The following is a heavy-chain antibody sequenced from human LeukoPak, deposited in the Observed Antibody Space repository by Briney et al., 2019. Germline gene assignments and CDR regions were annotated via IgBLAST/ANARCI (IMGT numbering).Heavy chain of an antibody. CDR1: GGSVSSYY. CDR3: ARALWTYGSGSYYYYYYMDV. J-gene: IGHJ6*03. V-gene: IGHV4-59*02. Sequence: SETLSLTCSVSGGSVSSYYWSWIRPPPGKGREWIGYIYYSGSTHYHPSLKSRVTISVDTSKNQFSLKLSSVTAADTAVYYCARALWTYGSGSYYYYYYMDVWGKGTTVTVSS. CDR2: IYYSGST. D-gene: IGHD3-10*01.